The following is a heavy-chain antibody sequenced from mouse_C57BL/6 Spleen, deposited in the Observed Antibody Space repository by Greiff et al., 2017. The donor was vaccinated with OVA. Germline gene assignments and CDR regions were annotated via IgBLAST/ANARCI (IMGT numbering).Heavy chain of an antibody. D-gene: IGHD2-2*01. J-gene: IGHJ1*03. CDR1: GYTFTSYW. CDR3: ARMVTRYFDV. Sequence: VQLQQSGAELVRPGSSVKLSCKASGYTFTSYWMHWVKQRPIQGLEWIGNIDPSDSETHYNQKFKDKATLTVDKSSSTAYMQLSSLTSEDSAVYYCARMVTRYFDVWGTGTTVTVSS. CDR2: IDPSDSET. V-gene: IGHV1-52*01.